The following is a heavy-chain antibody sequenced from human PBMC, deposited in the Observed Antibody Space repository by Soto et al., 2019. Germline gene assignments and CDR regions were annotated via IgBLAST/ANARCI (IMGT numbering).Heavy chain of an antibody. D-gene: IGHD3-10*01. V-gene: IGHV3-30*03. CDR1: GFTFSSYG. J-gene: IGHJ4*02. CDR2: ISYDGSNK. CDR3: VSRGGGFD. Sequence: QVQLLESGGGVVQPGRSLRLSCAASGFTFSSYGMHWVRQAPGKGLEWVAVISYDGSNKYYADSVKGRFTISRDNSKNTLYLQMNSLRAEDTAVYYCVSRGGGFDWGQGTLVTVSS.